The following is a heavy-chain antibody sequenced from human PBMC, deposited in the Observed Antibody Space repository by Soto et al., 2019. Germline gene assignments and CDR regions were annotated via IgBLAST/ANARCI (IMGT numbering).Heavy chain of an antibody. Sequence: SETLSLTCTVSGGSIDDFYWSWIRQPPGKGLEWIGYIYYSGSTDYNPSLKGRVTISVDTSKNQFSLKLRSVTAADTAVYYCARVGGVAARTFDYWGQGTLVTVSS. D-gene: IGHD6-6*01. J-gene: IGHJ4*02. CDR3: ARVGGVAARTFDY. V-gene: IGHV4-59*01. CDR2: IYYSGST. CDR1: GGSIDDFY.